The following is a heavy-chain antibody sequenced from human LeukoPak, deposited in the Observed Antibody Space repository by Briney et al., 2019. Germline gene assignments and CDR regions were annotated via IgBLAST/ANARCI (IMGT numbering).Heavy chain of an antibody. Sequence: ASVKVSFKASGYTFTGYYMHWVRQAPGQGLEWMGWINPNSGGTNYAQKFQGRVTMTRDTSISTAYMELSRLRSDDTAVYYCAKDAEWERPQYYFDYWGQGTLVTVSS. CDR1: GYTFTGYY. D-gene: IGHD1-26*01. J-gene: IGHJ4*02. CDR3: AKDAEWERPQYYFDY. CDR2: INPNSGGT. V-gene: IGHV1-2*02.